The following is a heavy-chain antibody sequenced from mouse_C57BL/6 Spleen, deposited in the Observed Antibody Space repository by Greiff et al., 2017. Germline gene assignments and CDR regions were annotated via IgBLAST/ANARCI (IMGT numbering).Heavy chain of an antibody. Sequence: QVQLQQPGAELVKPGASVKMSCKASGYTFTSYWITWVKQRPGQGLEWIGDIYPGSGSTNYNEKFKSKATLTVDTSSSTAYMQLSSLTSEDSAVYDCARSADYGSSYGYFDVWGTGTTVTVSS. J-gene: IGHJ1*03. CDR3: ARSADYGSSYGYFDV. V-gene: IGHV1-55*01. D-gene: IGHD1-1*01. CDR2: IYPGSGST. CDR1: GYTFTSYW.